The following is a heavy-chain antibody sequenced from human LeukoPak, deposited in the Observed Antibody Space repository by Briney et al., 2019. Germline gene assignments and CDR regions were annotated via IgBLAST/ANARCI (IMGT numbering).Heavy chain of an antibody. CDR3: AKVATGNYYEY. Sequence: GGSLRLSCAASGLTFSSSAITWVRQAPGKGLEWVSAITGSGGSTYYADSVKGRFTISRDNSKNTLYLQMNSLRAEDTAVYYCAKVATGNYYEYWGQGTLVTVSS. CDR1: GLTFSSSA. J-gene: IGHJ4*02. CDR2: ITGSGGST. D-gene: IGHD3-22*01. V-gene: IGHV3-23*01.